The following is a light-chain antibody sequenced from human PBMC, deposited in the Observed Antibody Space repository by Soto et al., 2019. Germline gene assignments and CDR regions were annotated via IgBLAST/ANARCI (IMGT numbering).Light chain of an antibody. CDR2: GAS. V-gene: IGKV3-15*01. CDR1: QSVSSN. CDR3: QQYNKWLWT. Sequence: EIVMTQSPATLSVSPGERATLSCRASQSVSSNLAWYQQKPGQTPRLLIYGASTRAIGIPARFSGSGSGTEFTLTISSLQSEEFAVYYCQQYNKWLWTFGQGTNVEI. J-gene: IGKJ1*01.